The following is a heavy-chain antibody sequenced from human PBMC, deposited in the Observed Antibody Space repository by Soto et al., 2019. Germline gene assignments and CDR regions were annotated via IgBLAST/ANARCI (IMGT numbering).Heavy chain of an antibody. CDR2: IWYDGSNK. J-gene: IGHJ3*02. D-gene: IGHD3-10*01. Sequence: QVQLVESGGGVVQPGRSLRLSCAASGFTFSSYGMHWVRQAPGKGLEWVAFIWYDGSNKYYADSVKGRFTISRDNSKNTLYLQMNSLRAEDTAVYYCARDRVRGRGGRDAFDIWGQGTMVTVSS. CDR3: ARDRVRGRGGRDAFDI. CDR1: GFTFSSYG. V-gene: IGHV3-33*01.